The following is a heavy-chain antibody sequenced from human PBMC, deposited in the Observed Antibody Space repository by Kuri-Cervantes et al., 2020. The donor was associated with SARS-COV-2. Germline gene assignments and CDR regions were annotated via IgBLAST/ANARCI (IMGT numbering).Heavy chain of an antibody. CDR1: GGSISSYY. CDR3: AKCSDIAAAGQTDY. V-gene: IGHV4-59*01. CDR2: IYYSGST. D-gene: IGHD6-13*01. Sequence: ESLKISCTVSGGSISSYYWSWIRQPPGKGLEWIGYIYYSGSTNYNPSLKSRVTISVDTSKNQFSLKLSSVTAADTAVYYCAKCSDIAAAGQTDYWGQGTLVTVSS. J-gene: IGHJ4*02.